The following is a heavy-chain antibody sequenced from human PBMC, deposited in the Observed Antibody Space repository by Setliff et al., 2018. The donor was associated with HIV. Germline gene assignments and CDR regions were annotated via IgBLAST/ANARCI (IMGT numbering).Heavy chain of an antibody. Sequence: LRLSCAASGFTFSSHAMSWVRQAPGKGLEWLSGISANGISTYYADSVKGRLTISRDNAKNALYLFMHSLRAEDTVVYYCAKDRFSDSSAPGDAFDVWGVGTLVTVSS. J-gene: IGHJ3*01. CDR1: GFTFSSHA. CDR3: AKDRFSDSSAPGDAFDV. V-gene: IGHV3-23*01. D-gene: IGHD3-22*01. CDR2: ISANGIST.